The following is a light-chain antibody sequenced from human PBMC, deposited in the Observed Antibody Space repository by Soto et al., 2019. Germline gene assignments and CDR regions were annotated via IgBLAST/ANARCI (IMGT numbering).Light chain of an antibody. Sequence: DIRMTQSPSSLSASVGDRVTITCRASQSISAYLNWYQQKPGKAPKLLIYAASSLQSGVPSRFSGSGSGTDFTLTISRLEPEDFAVYYCQQYGSSGTFGQGTKVDIK. CDR1: QSISAY. CDR3: QQYGSSGT. V-gene: IGKV1-39*01. J-gene: IGKJ1*01. CDR2: AAS.